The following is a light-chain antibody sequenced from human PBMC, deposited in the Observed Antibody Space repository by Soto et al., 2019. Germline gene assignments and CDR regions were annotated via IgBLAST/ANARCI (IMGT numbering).Light chain of an antibody. Sequence: EIVLTQSPATLSLSPGETAALSCRASQSVSIYLPWYQQRPGQAPRLLISDPSNRATGIPARFSARGFGTDFTLIISNLEPEDSAVYYCQHRSNWPPITFGQGTRLEIK. CDR2: DPS. CDR3: QHRSNWPPIT. J-gene: IGKJ5*01. V-gene: IGKV3-11*01. CDR1: QSVSIY.